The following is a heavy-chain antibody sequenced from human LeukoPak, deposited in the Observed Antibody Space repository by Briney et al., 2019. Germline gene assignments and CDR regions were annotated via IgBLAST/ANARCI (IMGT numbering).Heavy chain of an antibody. D-gene: IGHD7-27*01. Sequence: PSETLSLTCAVSGGSISSENYSWSWIRQPPGRDLEWIGYIYPSGSTYHNPSLKSRVTIVVDTSKNQFSLKLSSVTAADTAVYYCARHRRLTGFDYFDYWGQGTLVTVSS. CDR1: GGSISSENYS. J-gene: IGHJ4*02. V-gene: IGHV4-30-2*01. CDR3: ARHRRLTGFDYFDY. CDR2: IYPSGST.